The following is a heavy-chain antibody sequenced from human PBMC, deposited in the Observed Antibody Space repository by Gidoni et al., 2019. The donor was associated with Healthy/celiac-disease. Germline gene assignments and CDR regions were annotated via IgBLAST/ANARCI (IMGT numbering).Heavy chain of an antibody. CDR2: ISGSGGST. CDR1: GCTVSSYA. V-gene: IGHV3-23*01. Sequence: EVQLLESGGGLVQPGGSLRLSCAASGCTVSSYAMRWVRQAPGKGLEWVSAISGSGGSTYYADSVKGRITISRDNSKNTLYLQMNSLRAEDTAVYYCAKGRSNYGDNPDWGQGTLVTVSS. J-gene: IGHJ4*02. CDR3: AKGRSNYGDNPD. D-gene: IGHD4-4*01.